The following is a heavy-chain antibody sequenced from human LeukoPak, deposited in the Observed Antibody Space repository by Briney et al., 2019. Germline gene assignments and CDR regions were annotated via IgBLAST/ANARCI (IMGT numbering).Heavy chain of an antibody. D-gene: IGHD2-21*01. Sequence: GGSLRLSCAASGFTFRDYYMSCVRQAPGKGLEWVSYISSSGSYTKKADSVEGRFTISRDNAKNSMYLQMNSLRAEDTAVYYCVRTCDAVTGTFDIWGQGTMVTVSS. CDR3: VRTCDAVTGTFDI. V-gene: IGHV3-11*03. CDR2: ISSSGSYT. CDR1: GFTFRDYY. J-gene: IGHJ3*02.